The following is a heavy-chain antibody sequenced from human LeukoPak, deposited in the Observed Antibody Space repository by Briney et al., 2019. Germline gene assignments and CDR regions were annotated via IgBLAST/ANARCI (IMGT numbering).Heavy chain of an antibody. J-gene: IGHJ3*02. CDR2: ISSSSSYI. CDR1: GFTFSSYS. CDR3: ARDRGITIFGVVTDDAFDI. V-gene: IGHV3-21*01. D-gene: IGHD3-3*01. Sequence: GGSLRLSCAASGFTFSSYSMNWVRQAPGKGLEWVSSISSSSSYIYYADSVKGRFTISRDNAKNSLYLQMNSLRAEDTAVYYYARDRGITIFGVVTDDAFDIWGQGTMVTVSS.